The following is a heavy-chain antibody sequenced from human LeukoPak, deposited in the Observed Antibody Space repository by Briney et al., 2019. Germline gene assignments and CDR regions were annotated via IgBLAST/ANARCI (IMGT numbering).Heavy chain of an antibody. CDR3: ARKYYFDSSAYYAFHI. Sequence: GGSLRLSCAASGFTFSSYTMNWVRQAPGKGLEWVSSISGSGGSTYNADSVKGRFTISRDNGKNTLYLQMNSLRAEDTAVYYCARKYYFDSSAYYAFHIWGQGTMVTVSS. V-gene: IGHV3-23*01. CDR2: ISGSGGST. D-gene: IGHD3-22*01. J-gene: IGHJ3*02. CDR1: GFTFSSYT.